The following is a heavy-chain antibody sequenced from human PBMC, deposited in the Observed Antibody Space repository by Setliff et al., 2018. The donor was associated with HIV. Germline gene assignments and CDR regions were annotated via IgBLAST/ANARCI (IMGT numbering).Heavy chain of an antibody. CDR1: GGTFSSYA. Sequence: SVKVSCKASGGTFSSYALNWVRQAPGQGLEWMGGIIPILGTRNYAPKFQGRVTITTDESTSTAYMELSSLRSEDTAVYYCARGHSYGDTYSGRYGAFDTWGQGTKVTVSS. D-gene: IGHD1-26*01. V-gene: IGHV1-69*05. CDR2: IIPILGTR. J-gene: IGHJ3*02. CDR3: ARGHSYGDTYSGRYGAFDT.